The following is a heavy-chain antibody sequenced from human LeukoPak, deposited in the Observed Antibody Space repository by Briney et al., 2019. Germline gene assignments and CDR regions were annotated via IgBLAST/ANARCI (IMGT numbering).Heavy chain of an antibody. CDR3: ARDGGIAAVRWFDP. Sequence: PSETLSLTCTVSGGSISTGSDYWSWIRQAAGKGLEWIGRIYTSGSTNYNPSLKSRVTMSVDTSKNQFSLKLSSVTAADTAVYYCARDGGIAAVRWFDPWGQGTLVTVSS. D-gene: IGHD6-13*01. CDR2: IYTSGST. V-gene: IGHV4-61*02. J-gene: IGHJ5*02. CDR1: GGSISTGSDY.